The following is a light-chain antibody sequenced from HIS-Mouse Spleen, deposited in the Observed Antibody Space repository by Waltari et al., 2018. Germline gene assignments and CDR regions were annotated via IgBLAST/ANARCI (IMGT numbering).Light chain of an antibody. Sequence: DIVMTQSPLSLPDTPGEPASISCRSSQSLLHSNGYNYLDWYLQKPGQSPQLLIYLGSNRASGVPDRFSGSGSGTDFTLKISRVEAEDVGVYYCMQALQTWTFGQGTKVEIK. CDR3: MQALQTWT. CDR1: QSLLHSNGYNY. J-gene: IGKJ1*01. V-gene: IGKV2-28*01. CDR2: LGS.